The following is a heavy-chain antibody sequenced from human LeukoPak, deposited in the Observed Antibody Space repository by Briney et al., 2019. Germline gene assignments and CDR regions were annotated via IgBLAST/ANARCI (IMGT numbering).Heavy chain of an antibody. CDR3: ARRGATVWFDP. CDR2: INHSGST. Sequence: SETLSLTCAVYGGSFSGYYWSWIRQPPGKGLEWIGEINHSGSTNYNPSLKSRVTISVDTSKNQFSLKLSSVTAADTAVYYCARRGATVWFDPWGQGTLVTVSS. J-gene: IGHJ5*02. V-gene: IGHV4-34*01. CDR1: GGSFSGYY. D-gene: IGHD1-26*01.